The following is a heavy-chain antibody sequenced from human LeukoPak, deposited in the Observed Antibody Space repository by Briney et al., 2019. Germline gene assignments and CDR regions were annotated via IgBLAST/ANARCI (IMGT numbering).Heavy chain of an antibody. J-gene: IGHJ5*02. Sequence: ASETLSLTCTVSGGSISSGSYYWVWIRQPPEKGLEWIGKIFHSGYTYYNPSLKSRVTISIDTSNNQFSLKLTSVTAADTAVYYCARQGGGPGSYHWFGPWGQGTLVTVSS. CDR3: ARQGGGPGSYHWFGP. V-gene: IGHV4-39*01. D-gene: IGHD3-10*01. CDR1: GGSISSGSYY. CDR2: IFHSGYT.